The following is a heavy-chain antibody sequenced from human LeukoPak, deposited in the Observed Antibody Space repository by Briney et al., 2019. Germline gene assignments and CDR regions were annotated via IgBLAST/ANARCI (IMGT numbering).Heavy chain of an antibody. J-gene: IGHJ4*02. CDR1: GFTFSSYA. CDR2: ISGSGGST. V-gene: IGHV3-23*01. D-gene: IGHD6-13*01. Sequence: PGGSLRLSCAASGFTFSSYAMSWVRQAPGKGLEWVSAISGSGGSTYYADSVKGRFTISRDNSKNTLYLQMNSLRAEDTAVYYCAKEGPGGSSSWYLAWYWGQGTLVTVSS. CDR3: AKEGPGGSSSWYLAWY.